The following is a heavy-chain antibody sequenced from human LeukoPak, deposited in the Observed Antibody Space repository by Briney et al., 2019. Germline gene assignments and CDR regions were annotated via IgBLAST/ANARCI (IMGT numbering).Heavy chain of an antibody. Sequence: ASVKVSCKVSGYTLTELSMHWVRRAPGKGLEWMGGFDPEDGETIYAQKFQGRVTMTEDTSTDTAYMELSSLRSEDTAVYYCATETYYYDSSGCLIWGQGTMVTVSS. V-gene: IGHV1-24*01. J-gene: IGHJ3*02. CDR2: FDPEDGET. CDR3: ATETYYYDSSGCLI. CDR1: GYTLTELS. D-gene: IGHD3-22*01.